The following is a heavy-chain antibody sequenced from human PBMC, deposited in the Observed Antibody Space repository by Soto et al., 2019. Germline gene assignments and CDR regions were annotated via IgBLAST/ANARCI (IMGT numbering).Heavy chain of an antibody. Sequence: SETLSLTCIVSGGSITSRNFYWGWIRQSPEKGLEWIGSISYSGSTYNSPSLKSRVAISVDTSKNQFSLKLTSVTAADTAVYYCAIHYDFWSDYYRWGLGWFDPWGQGILVTVSS. J-gene: IGHJ5*02. V-gene: IGHV4-39*01. CDR2: ISYSGST. D-gene: IGHD3-3*01. CDR1: GGSITSRNFY. CDR3: AIHYDFWSDYYRWGLGWFDP.